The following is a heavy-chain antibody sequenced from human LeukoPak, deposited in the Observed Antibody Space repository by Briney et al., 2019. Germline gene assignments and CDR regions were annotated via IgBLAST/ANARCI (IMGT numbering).Heavy chain of an antibody. J-gene: IGHJ6*03. CDR2: INPNSGGT. V-gene: IGHV1-2*02. CDR1: GYTFTGYY. D-gene: IGHD5-18*01. Sequence: ASVKVSCKASGYTFTGYYMHWVRQAPGQGLEWMGWINPNSGGTNYAQKLQGRVTMTRDTSISTAYMELSSLRSEDTAVYYCARTLGAMGFWYYYYYMDVWGKGTTVTISS. CDR3: ARTLGAMGFWYYYYYMDV.